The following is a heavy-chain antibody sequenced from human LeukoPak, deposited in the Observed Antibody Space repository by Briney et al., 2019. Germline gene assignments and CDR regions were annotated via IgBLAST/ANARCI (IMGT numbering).Heavy chain of an antibody. V-gene: IGHV4-34*01. D-gene: IGHD2-15*01. CDR1: GGSFSGYY. J-gene: IGHJ1*01. CDR3: ARGDPGYCSGGSCYSPPIQH. Sequence: SETLSLTCAVYGGSFSGYYWSWIRQPPGKGLDWIGEINHSGSTNYNPSLKSRVTISVDTSKNQFSLKLSSVTAADTAVYYCARGDPGYCSGGSCYSPPIQHWGQGTLVTVSS. CDR2: INHSGST.